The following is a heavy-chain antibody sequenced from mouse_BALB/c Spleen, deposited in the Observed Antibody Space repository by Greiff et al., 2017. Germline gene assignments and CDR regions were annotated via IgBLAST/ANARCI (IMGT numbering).Heavy chain of an antibody. CDR1: GFTFSDYY. V-gene: IGHV5-4*02. J-gene: IGHJ3*01. CDR3: AREGGGLRGFAY. D-gene: IGHD2-4*01. Sequence: EVQLVESGGGLVKPGGSLKLSCAASGFTFSDYYMYWVRQTPEKRLEWVATISDGGSYTYYPDSVKGRFTISRDNAKNNLYLQMSSLKSEDTAMYYCAREGGGLRGFAYWGQGTLVTVSA. CDR2: ISDGGSYT.